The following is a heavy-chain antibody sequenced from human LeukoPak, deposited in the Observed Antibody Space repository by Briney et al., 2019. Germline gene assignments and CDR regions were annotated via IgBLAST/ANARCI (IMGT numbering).Heavy chain of an antibody. Sequence: GGSLRLSCAASGFTFSSYAMSWVRQAPGKGLEWVSAVSGSGGSTYYADSVKGRFTISRDNSKHTLYLQMNSLRAEDTAVYCCATPPPTYYDILTGSIFDYWGQGTLVTVSS. D-gene: IGHD3-9*01. J-gene: IGHJ4*02. CDR3: ATPPPTYYDILTGSIFDY. CDR1: GFTFSSYA. V-gene: IGHV3-23*01. CDR2: VSGSGGST.